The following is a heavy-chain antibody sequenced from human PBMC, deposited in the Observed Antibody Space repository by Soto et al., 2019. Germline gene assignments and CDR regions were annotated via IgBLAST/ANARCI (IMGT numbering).Heavy chain of an antibody. J-gene: IGHJ4*02. CDR1: GYTFTGYA. Sequence: QVQLVQSGAEEKKPGASVKVSCKASGYTFTGYAMHWVRQAPGQRLEWMGWINAGNGNTKYSPKSKGRVTITRDTSAGTAYMELSRLRSEDTAVYYCARAVAVPADFDYWGQGTLVTVSS. CDR3: ARAVAVPADFDY. CDR2: INAGNGNT. V-gene: IGHV1-3*05. D-gene: IGHD6-19*01.